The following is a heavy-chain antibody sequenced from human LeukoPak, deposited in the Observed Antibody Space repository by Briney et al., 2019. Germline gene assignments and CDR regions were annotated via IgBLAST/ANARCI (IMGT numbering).Heavy chain of an antibody. CDR2: IYHSGST. CDR3: ARDSTRSSSWYYYYYGMDV. J-gene: IGHJ6*02. Sequence: SETLSLTCTVSGYSISSGYYWGWIRQPPGKGLEWIGSIYHSGSTYYNPSLKSRVTISVDTSKNQFSLKLSSVTAADTAVYYCARDSTRSSSWYYYYYGMDVWGQGTTVTVSS. CDR1: GYSISSGYY. D-gene: IGHD6-13*01. V-gene: IGHV4-38-2*02.